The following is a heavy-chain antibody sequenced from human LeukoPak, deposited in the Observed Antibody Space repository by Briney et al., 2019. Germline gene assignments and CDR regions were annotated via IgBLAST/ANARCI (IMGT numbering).Heavy chain of an antibody. CDR3: ARDFYRGSFDY. CDR2: IYYSGST. J-gene: IGHJ4*02. D-gene: IGHD3-3*01. V-gene: IGHV4-30-4*08. CDR1: GGSISSGDYY. Sequence: SSETLSLTCTVSGGSISSGDYYWSWIRQPPGKGLEWIGYIYYSGSTYYNPSLKSRVTISVDTSKNQFSLKLSSVTAADTAVCYCARDFYRGSFDYWGQGTLVTVSS.